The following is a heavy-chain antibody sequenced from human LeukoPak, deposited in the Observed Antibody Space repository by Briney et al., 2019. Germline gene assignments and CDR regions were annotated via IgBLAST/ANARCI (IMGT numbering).Heavy chain of an antibody. CDR1: GYTFINYG. CDR2: ISPYNGNT. J-gene: IGHJ6*02. CDR3: ARAEQIVVRTMDV. V-gene: IGHV1-18*01. Sequence: ASVKVSCKASGYTFINYGISWVRQAPGQGLEWMGWISPYNGNTKYAQKFQGRVTLTTETSTSTAYLDLRSLRSDDTAVYYCARAEQIVVRTMDVWGQGTTVTV. D-gene: IGHD2-2*01.